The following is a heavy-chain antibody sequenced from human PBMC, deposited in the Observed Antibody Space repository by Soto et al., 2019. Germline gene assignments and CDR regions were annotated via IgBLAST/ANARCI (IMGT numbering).Heavy chain of an antibody. Sequence: QVHLQESGPGLVEPSQTLSLTCTVSGDSISSGDYYWNWFRQHPGKGLEWIGYIRNSGTTQYNPSLSTRATISVDRSRNQFSLKLSSVTAADTAVYNCARDRSVYIYIHDAFDIWGQGTNLTLSS. J-gene: IGHJ3*02. V-gene: IGHV4-31*03. CDR2: IRNSGTT. D-gene: IGHD5-12*01. CDR3: ARDRSVYIYIHDAFDI. CDR1: GDSISSGDYY.